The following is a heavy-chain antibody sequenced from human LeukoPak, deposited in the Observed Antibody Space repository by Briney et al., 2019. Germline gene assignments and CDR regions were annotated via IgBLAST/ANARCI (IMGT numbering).Heavy chain of an antibody. D-gene: IGHD3/OR15-3a*01. V-gene: IGHV3-21*01. J-gene: IGHJ4*02. CDR3: ARARPRGPFDY. CDR2: ISSSSSYI. CDR1: GFTFSSYS. Sequence: GGSLRLSCAASGFTFSSYSMNWVRQAPGKGLEWVSSISSSSSYIYYADSVKGRFTISRDNAKNSLYLQMNSLRAEDTAVYYCARARPRGPFDYWGQGTLVTVPS.